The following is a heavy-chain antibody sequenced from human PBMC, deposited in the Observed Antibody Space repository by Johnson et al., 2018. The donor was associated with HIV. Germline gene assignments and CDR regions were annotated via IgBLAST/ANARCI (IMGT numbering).Heavy chain of an antibody. D-gene: IGHD6-13*01. Sequence: ESGGGVVQPGRSLRLSCAASGFTFSSYAMHWVRQAPGKGLEWVAVISYDGSNTYYADSVKGRFTISRDNGKNSLYLQMNSLRAEDTALYYCARGAYSSSWHASDASDIWGQGTMVTVSS. CDR1: GFTFSSYA. CDR2: ISYDGSNT. J-gene: IGHJ3*02. V-gene: IGHV3-30*04. CDR3: ARGAYSSSWHASDASDI.